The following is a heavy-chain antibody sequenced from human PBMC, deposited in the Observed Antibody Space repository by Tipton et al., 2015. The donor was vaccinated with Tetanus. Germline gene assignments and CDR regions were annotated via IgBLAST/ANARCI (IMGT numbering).Heavy chain of an antibody. V-gene: IGHV3-74*01. CDR3: VRDNFGVDY. J-gene: IGHJ4*02. Sequence: LSLTCTVSGGSFSSSNDYWAWIRQPPGKGLVWVAHITSDGSTTGYADSVKGRFSISRDNAKDTLYLQMNSLRADDTAVYYCVRDNFGVDYWGRGTLVTVSS. D-gene: IGHD4/OR15-4a*01. CDR2: ITSDGSTT. CDR1: GGSFSSSN.